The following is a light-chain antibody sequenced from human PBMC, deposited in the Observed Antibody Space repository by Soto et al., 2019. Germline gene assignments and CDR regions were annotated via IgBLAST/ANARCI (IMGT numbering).Light chain of an antibody. V-gene: IGKV1-9*01. CDR2: AAS. CDR1: QDISSY. CDR3: QQLKKYPLS. J-gene: IGKJ4*01. Sequence: IPLTQSPSSLSASIGDRVTITCRASQDISSYLAWYRQKAGKAPELLIEAASTLQSGVPSRFSGSGSGTDFALTISSLQPEDFATSYCQQLKKYPLSFGGGTKVEIK.